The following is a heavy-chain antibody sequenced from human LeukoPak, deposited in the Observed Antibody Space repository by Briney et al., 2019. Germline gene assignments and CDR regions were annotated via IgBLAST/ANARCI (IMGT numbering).Heavy chain of an antibody. V-gene: IGHV4-4*09. D-gene: IGHD1-26*01. CDR2: IYTSGST. J-gene: IGHJ4*02. Sequence: SETLSLTCTVSGGSISSYYWRWIRQPPGKGLEWIGYIYTSGSTNYNPSLKSRVTISVDTSKNQFSLKLSSVTAADTAVYYCARHGSYGPWTFWGQGTLVTVSS. CDR1: GGSISSYY. CDR3: ARHGSYGPWTF.